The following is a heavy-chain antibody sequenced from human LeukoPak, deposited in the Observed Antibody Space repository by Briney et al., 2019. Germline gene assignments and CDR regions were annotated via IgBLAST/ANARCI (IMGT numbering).Heavy chain of an antibody. CDR3: ARDTYDIFTGYSY. D-gene: IGHD3-9*01. V-gene: IGHV4-30-4*01. J-gene: IGHJ4*02. CDR2: IYDSGST. CDR1: AGSISSGDYW. Sequence: SQTLSLTCTVSAGSISSGDYWWGWIRQPPGNGLEWIGYIYDSGSTYYNPSIKSLVTISVDTSKNQFSLKLSSATAADTAVYYCARDTYDIFTGYSYWGQGTLVTVSS.